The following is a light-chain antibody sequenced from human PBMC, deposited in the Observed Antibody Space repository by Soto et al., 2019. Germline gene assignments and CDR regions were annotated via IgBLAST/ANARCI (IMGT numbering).Light chain of an antibody. CDR1: QSVSSF. J-gene: IGKJ4*01. CDR3: QQRGDWPLT. V-gene: IGKV3-11*01. CDR2: DAS. Sequence: EIVLTQSPATLSLSPGERATLSCRASQSVSSFLAWYQQKPGQPPRLLIYDASSRATGIPARFSGSGSGTDFTLTISSLEPGDFAVYYCQQRGDWPLTFGGGTKVEIK.